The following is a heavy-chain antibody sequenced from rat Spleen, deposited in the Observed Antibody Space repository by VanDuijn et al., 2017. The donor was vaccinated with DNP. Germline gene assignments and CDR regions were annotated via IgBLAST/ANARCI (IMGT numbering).Heavy chain of an antibody. Sequence: EVQLVESGGGLVQPGRSLKLSCAASGFTFTNYGMHWIRQAPTKGLEWVASISPSGGSTYYRDSVKGRFTISRDNAKSTLYLQMDSLRSEDTATYYCATGQKYYGYTYDVMDAWGQGASVTVSS. CDR1: GFTFTNYG. CDR3: ATGQKYYGYTYDVMDA. D-gene: IGHD1-9*01. V-gene: IGHV5-19*01. J-gene: IGHJ4*01. CDR2: ISPSGGST.